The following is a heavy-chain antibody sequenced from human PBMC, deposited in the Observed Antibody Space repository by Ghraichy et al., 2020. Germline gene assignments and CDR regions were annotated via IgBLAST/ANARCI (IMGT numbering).Heavy chain of an antibody. D-gene: IGHD3-3*01. J-gene: IGHJ6*02. V-gene: IGHV3-48*02. CDR2: ISSSSSII. CDR1: GFNFSRYS. CDR3: ARLPPQTTDDDFWSGYTFYYYYYGMDV. Sequence: GGSLRLSCAASGFNFSRYSMNWVRQAPGKGLEWLSYISSSSSIIYYADSVKGRFTISRDNAKNSLYLEMYNLRDDDTDVYYCARLPPQTTDDDFWSGYTFYYYYYGMDVWGQGTTVTVSS.